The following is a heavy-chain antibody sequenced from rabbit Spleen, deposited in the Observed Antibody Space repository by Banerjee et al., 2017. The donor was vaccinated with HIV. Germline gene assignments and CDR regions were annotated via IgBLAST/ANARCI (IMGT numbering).Heavy chain of an antibody. D-gene: IGHD4-1*01. J-gene: IGHJ3*01. CDR1: GFSFSNKAV. V-gene: IGHV1S45*01. Sequence: QEQLVESGGGLVKPEGSLKLSCTASGFSFSNKAVMCWVRQAPGKGLEWIACIYVGSSDSSHYASWAKGRFTISKTSSTTVALQMTSLTAADTATYFCARDLAGAIGWNFYLWGQGTLVTVS. CDR2: IYVGSSDSS. CDR3: ARDLAGAIGWNFYL.